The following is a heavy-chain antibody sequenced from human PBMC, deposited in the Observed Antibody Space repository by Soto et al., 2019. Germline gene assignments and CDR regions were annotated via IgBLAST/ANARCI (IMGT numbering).Heavy chain of an antibody. CDR3: AREGVAPYYYYGMDV. Sequence: ASVKVSCKASGYTFSSYGISWVRHAPGQGLEWLGWISADNANAKYAQKVQGRVTMSTDISTSTAYLELRSLRSDDTAVYYCAREGVAPYYYYGMDVWGQGTPVTVSS. CDR2: ISADNANA. CDR1: GYTFSSYG. J-gene: IGHJ6*02. D-gene: IGHD5-12*01. V-gene: IGHV1-18*01.